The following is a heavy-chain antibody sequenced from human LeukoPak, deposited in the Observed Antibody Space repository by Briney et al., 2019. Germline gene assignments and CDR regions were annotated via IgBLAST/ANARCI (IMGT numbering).Heavy chain of an antibody. Sequence: PSETLSLTCTVSGGSISSYYWSWIRQPPGKGLEWIGYIHYTGSTNYKPSLRSRVTISVDTSKNQFSVKLSSVTAADTAVYYCARGGYDILTGPLDYWGQGTLVTVSS. V-gene: IGHV4-59*01. D-gene: IGHD3-9*01. J-gene: IGHJ4*02. CDR1: GGSISSYY. CDR2: IHYTGST. CDR3: ARGGYDILTGPLDY.